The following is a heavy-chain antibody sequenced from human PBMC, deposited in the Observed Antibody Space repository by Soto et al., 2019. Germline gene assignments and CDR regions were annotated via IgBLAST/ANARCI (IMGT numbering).Heavy chain of an antibody. Sequence: PSETLSLTCTVSGGSISGYYWSWIRQPPGKGLKRIGYMYNTESTVYNPSFKSRVTISVDTSKNQFSLKLNSVTAADTSVYYCARDLWGYCGTDCYPLDVWGQGTTVTVS. J-gene: IGHJ6*02. CDR2: MYNTEST. D-gene: IGHD2-21*02. CDR1: GGSISGYY. V-gene: IGHV4-59*01. CDR3: ARDLWGYCGTDCYPLDV.